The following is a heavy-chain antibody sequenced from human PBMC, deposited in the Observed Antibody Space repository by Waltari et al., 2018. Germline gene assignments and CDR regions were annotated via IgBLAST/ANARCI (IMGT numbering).Heavy chain of an antibody. V-gene: IGHV3-23*01. J-gene: IGHJ3*01. CDR1: GFPFYTYA. D-gene: IGHD1-26*01. Sequence: EGQLLESGGGSVQPGGSLRLSCAAPGFPFYTYAMTWVRQAQGKGLEWVSTISDGGGSTYYTDSVKGLFSISRDDSHDTVYLLMNSLRAEDTAVYYCVKGGVSYFAFHAWGQGTMVSVSS. CDR3: VKGGVSYFAFHA. CDR2: ISDGGGST.